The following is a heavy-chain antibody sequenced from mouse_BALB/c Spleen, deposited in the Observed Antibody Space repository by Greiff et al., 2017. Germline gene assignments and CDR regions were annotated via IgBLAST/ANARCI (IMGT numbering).Heavy chain of an antibody. CDR2: ISYSGST. CDR1: GDSITSGY. Sequence: EVKLVESGPSLVKPSQTLSLTCSVTGDSITSGYWNWIRKFPGNKLEYMGYISYSGSTYYNPSLKSRISITRDTSKNQYYLQLNSVTTEDTATYYCARDITTATGFAYWGQGTLVTVSA. J-gene: IGHJ3*01. V-gene: IGHV3-8*02. CDR3: ARDITTATGFAY. D-gene: IGHD1-2*01.